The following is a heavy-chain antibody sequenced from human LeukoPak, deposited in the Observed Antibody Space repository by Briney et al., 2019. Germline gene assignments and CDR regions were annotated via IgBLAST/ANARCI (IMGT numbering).Heavy chain of an antibody. CDR1: GFTVSSNY. V-gene: IGHV3-66*04. CDR3: ARPGIAAAGDAFDI. D-gene: IGHD6-13*01. CDR2: IYSGGST. J-gene: IGHJ3*02. Sequence: PGGSLRLSCAASGFTVSSNYMSWVRQAPGKGLEWVSVIYSGGSTYYADSVKGRFTISRDNSKNTLYLQMNSLRAEDTAVYYCARPGIAAAGDAFDIWGQGTMVTVSS.